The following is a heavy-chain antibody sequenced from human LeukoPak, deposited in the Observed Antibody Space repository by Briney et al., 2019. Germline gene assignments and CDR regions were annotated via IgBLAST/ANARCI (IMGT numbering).Heavy chain of an antibody. D-gene: IGHD6-13*01. CDR2: IYSGGST. J-gene: IGHJ4*02. CDR3: ARGSSSLPFDY. Sequence: GGSLRLSCAASGFTVSSNYMSWVRQAPGKGLEWVSVIYSGGSTYYTDSVKGRFTISRDNSKNTLYLQMNSLRAEDTAVYYCARGSSSLPFDYWGQGTLVTVPS. V-gene: IGHV3-53*05. CDR1: GFTVSSNY.